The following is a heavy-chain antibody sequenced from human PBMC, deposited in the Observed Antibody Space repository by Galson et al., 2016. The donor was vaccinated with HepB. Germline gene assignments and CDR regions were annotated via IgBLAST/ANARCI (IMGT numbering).Heavy chain of an antibody. J-gene: IGHJ4*02. Sequence: SVKVSCKASGYTFSNYVMHWLRQAPGQRLEWVGWINTASGAIKYSQKFQGRVTITRDTSASTAYMELRSLRSEDTAMYYCAREYSSGWHEGFDYWGQGTLVTVSS. CDR1: GYTFSNYV. CDR3: AREYSSGWHEGFDY. CDR2: INTASGAI. D-gene: IGHD6-19*01. V-gene: IGHV1-3*04.